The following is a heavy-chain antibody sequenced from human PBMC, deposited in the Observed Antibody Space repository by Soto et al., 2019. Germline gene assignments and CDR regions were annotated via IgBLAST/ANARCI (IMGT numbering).Heavy chain of an antibody. CDR3: AIPRGEEYFQH. CDR1: GGSISSGDYY. V-gene: IGHV4-30-4*01. J-gene: IGHJ1*01. Sequence: QVQLQESGPGLVKPSQALSLTCTVSGGSISSGDYYWSWIRQPPGKGLEWIGYIYYSGSTYYNPSLRSRVTLSVDTSKNQLALKLSAVTAADTGVYYCAIPRGEEYFQHWGQGTLVTVSS. CDR2: IYYSGST. D-gene: IGHD3-10*01.